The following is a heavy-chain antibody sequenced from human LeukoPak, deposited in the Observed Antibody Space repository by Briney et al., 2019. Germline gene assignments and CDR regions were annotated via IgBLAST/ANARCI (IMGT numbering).Heavy chain of an antibody. D-gene: IGHD6-19*01. CDR1: GFTFSDYY. V-gene: IGHV3-11*04. J-gene: IGHJ6*02. Sequence: GGSLRLSCAASGFTFSDYYMSWIRQAPGKGLEWVSYISSSGSTIYYADSVKGRFTISRDNAKNSLYLRMNSLRAEDTAVYYCARALGYSSGWYSPYYYYGMDVWGQGTTVTVSS. CDR2: ISSSGSTI. CDR3: ARALGYSSGWYSPYYYYGMDV.